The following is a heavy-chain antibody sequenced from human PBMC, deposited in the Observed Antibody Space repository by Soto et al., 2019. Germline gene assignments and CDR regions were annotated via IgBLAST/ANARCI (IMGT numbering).Heavy chain of an antibody. CDR2: ISYDGSNK. J-gene: IGHJ6*02. CDR1: GFTFSTYG. CDR3: AKGYSSTPYYYYGMDV. V-gene: IGHV3-30*18. D-gene: IGHD6-13*01. Sequence: QVQLVETGGVVVQPGRSLRLSCAASGFTFSTYGMHWVRQAPGKGLEWVAVISYDGSNKYYADSVKGRFTISRDNSKNTLYLQMNSLRAEDTAVYYCAKGYSSTPYYYYGMDVWGQGTTVTVSS.